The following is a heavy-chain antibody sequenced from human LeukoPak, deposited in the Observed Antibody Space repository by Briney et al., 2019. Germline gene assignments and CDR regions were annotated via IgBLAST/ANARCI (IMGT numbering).Heavy chain of an antibody. CDR2: IYYSGST. D-gene: IGHD5-24*01. Sequence: SETLSLTCTVSGGSISSYYWSWIRQPPGKGLEWIGYIYYSGSTNYNPSLKSRVTISVDTSKNQFSLKLSSVTAADTAVYYCARDLDRPTNYYGMDVWGQGTTVTVSS. CDR3: ARDLDRPTNYYGMDV. CDR1: GGSISSYY. V-gene: IGHV4-59*12. J-gene: IGHJ6*02.